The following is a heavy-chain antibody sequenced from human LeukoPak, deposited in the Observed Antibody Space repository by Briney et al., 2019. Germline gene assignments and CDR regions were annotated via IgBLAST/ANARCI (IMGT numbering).Heavy chain of an antibody. D-gene: IGHD7-27*01. CDR3: AKDHPDWGSSFQY. Sequence: GGSLRLSCAASGFTFRSYAMNWVRQAPGKGLEWVPAIPGGGGSTYYADSVKGRFTISRDNSKNTLYLQMNSLRDEDTAVYYCAKDHPDWGSSFQYWGQGTLVTVSS. V-gene: IGHV3-23*01. CDR1: GFTFRSYA. CDR2: IPGGGGST. J-gene: IGHJ4*02.